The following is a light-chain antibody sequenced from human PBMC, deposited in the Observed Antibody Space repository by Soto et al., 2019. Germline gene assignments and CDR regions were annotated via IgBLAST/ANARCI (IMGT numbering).Light chain of an antibody. CDR3: SSYTSSSTLVV. V-gene: IGLV2-14*01. CDR2: EVS. J-gene: IGLJ1*01. Sequence: QSVLTRPASVSGSPGQSITISCTGTSSDVGGYNYVSWYQQHPGKAPKLMIYEVSNRPSGVSNRFSGSKSGNTASLTISGLQAEDEADYYCSSYTSSSTLVVFGTGTKVTVL. CDR1: SSDVGGYNY.